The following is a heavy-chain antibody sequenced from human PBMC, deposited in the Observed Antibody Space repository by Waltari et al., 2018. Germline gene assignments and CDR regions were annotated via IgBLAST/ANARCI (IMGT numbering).Heavy chain of an antibody. D-gene: IGHD6-13*01. Sequence: QVQLQESGPGLVKPSETLSLTCTVSGGSISSHYWSWIRQPPGKGLEWLGYIYYSGSTNYNPSLKSRVTISVDTSKNQFSLKLSAVTAADTAVYYCARDRGAAAGTFDYWGQGTLVTVSS. CDR2: IYYSGST. CDR1: GGSISSHY. J-gene: IGHJ4*02. V-gene: IGHV4-59*11. CDR3: ARDRGAAAGTFDY.